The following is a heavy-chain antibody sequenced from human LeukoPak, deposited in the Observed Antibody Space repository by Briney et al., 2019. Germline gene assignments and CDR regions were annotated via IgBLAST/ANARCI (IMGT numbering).Heavy chain of an antibody. CDR1: GGSISSGDYY. J-gene: IGHJ5*02. CDR3: AREYGDDNWFDP. D-gene: IGHD2-21*02. V-gene: IGHV4-30-4*01. CDR2: IYYSGST. Sequence: SETLSLTCTVSGGSISSGDYYWRWIRQPPGKGLEWIGYIYYSGSTYYNPSLKSRVTISVDTSKNQFSLKLSSVTAADTAVYYCAREYGDDNWFDPWGQGTLVTVSS.